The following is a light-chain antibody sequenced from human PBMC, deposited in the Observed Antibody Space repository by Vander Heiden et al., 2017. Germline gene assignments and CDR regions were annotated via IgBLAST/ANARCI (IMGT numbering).Light chain of an antibody. Sequence: TISCTGTSSDAGGYNYVSWYQQHPGKAPKLMIYDVSNRPSGVSNRFSGSKSGNTASLTISGLQAEDEADDYCSSYTSSSTLEGVVFGGGTKLTVL. CDR2: DVS. J-gene: IGLJ2*01. CDR3: SSYTSSSTLEGVV. CDR1: SSDAGGYNY. V-gene: IGLV2-14*04.